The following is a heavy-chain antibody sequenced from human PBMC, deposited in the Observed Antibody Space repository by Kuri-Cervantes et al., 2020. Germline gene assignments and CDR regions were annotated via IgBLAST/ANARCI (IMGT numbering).Heavy chain of an antibody. Sequence: SLKISCAASGFTVSSNYMSWVRQAPGKGLEWVSGISWNSGSIGYADSVKGRFTISRDNAKNSLYLQMNSLRAEDTAVYYCARALDYGDYSTENDAFDIWGQGTMVTVSS. CDR3: ARALDYGDYSTENDAFDI. J-gene: IGHJ3*02. CDR2: ISWNSGSI. V-gene: IGHV3-9*01. CDR1: GFTVSSNY. D-gene: IGHD4-17*01.